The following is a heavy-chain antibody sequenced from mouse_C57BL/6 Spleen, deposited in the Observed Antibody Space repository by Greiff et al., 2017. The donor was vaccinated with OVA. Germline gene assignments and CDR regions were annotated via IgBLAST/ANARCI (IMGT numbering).Heavy chain of an antibody. D-gene: IGHD2-3*01. Sequence: DVHLVESGGGLVKPGGSLKLSCAASGFTFSSYAMSWVRQTPEKRLEWVATISDGGSYTYYPDNVKGRFTISRDNAKNNLYLQMSHLKSEDTAMYYCARGGDGYPPDCWGQGTTLTVSS. CDR2: ISDGGSYT. V-gene: IGHV5-4*01. CDR3: ARGGDGYPPDC. J-gene: IGHJ2*01. CDR1: GFTFSSYA.